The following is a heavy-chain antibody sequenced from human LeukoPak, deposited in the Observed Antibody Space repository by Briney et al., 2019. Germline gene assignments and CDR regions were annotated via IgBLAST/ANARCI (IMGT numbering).Heavy chain of an antibody. D-gene: IGHD1-1*01. CDR2: ISPYNGDT. CDR3: TRATGGLSDY. J-gene: IGHJ4*02. CDR1: GYIFTNYD. V-gene: IGHV1-18*04. Sequence: ASVKVSCKTSGYIFTNYDINWVRQAPGPGLEWMGWISPYNGDTKYAQKFKDRVTMSTDTSTSTTYMELRSLRSDDTAVYYCTRATGGLSDYWGQGTLVTVSS.